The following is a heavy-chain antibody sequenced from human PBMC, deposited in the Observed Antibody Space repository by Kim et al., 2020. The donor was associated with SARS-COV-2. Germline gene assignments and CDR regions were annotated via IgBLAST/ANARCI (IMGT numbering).Heavy chain of an antibody. D-gene: IGHD2-21*01. V-gene: IGHV3-48*01. Sequence: GGSLRLSCAASGFTFSDSAMNWVRQAPGKGLEWISFITPSAGTIFYAGSVKGRFTISRDNANKSLYLQMNGLRPEDTAVYYCANSPPRGTVTKSFYGMDVWGQGTTVTVSS. J-gene: IGHJ6*02. CDR1: GFTFSDSA. CDR2: ITPSAGTI. CDR3: ANSPPRGTVTKSFYGMDV.